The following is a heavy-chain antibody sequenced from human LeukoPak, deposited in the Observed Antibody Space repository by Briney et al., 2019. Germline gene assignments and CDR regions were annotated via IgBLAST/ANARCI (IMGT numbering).Heavy chain of an antibody. CDR2: IYTSGST. Sequence: SETLSLTCTVSGGSISSYYWSWIRQPAGKGLEWIGRIYTSGSTNYNPSLKSRGTMSVDTSKNQFFLKLSSGTAADTAVYYCARDEGPRLQFWSWWGQGTLVTVSS. D-gene: IGHD3-3*01. V-gene: IGHV4-4*07. J-gene: IGHJ4*02. CDR1: GGSISSYY. CDR3: ARDEGPRLQFWSW.